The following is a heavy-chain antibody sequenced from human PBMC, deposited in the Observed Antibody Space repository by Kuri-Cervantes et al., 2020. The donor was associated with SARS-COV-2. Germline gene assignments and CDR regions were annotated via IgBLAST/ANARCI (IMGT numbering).Heavy chain of an antibody. Sequence: GESLKISCAASGFTFSSYGMHWVRQAPGKGLEWVAVISYDGSNKYYADSVKGRFTISRDNAKNSLYLQMNSLRAGDTAVYYCARGLDYDSSGYYRARGGVGYYYGMDVWGQGTTVTVSS. J-gene: IGHJ6*02. CDR3: ARGLDYDSSGYYRARGGVGYYYGMDV. D-gene: IGHD3-22*01. V-gene: IGHV3-30*03. CDR2: ISYDGSNK. CDR1: GFTFSSYG.